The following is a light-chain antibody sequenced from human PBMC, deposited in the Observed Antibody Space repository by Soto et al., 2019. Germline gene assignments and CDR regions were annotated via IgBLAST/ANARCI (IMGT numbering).Light chain of an antibody. CDR3: QQYDSWPPSYT. CDR1: QSVGSY. Sequence: EIVMTQSPATLSVSLGDRATLSCRASQSVGSYLAWYQQKPGQAPRLLIYGASTRPTGIPARFSGSGSETDFTLTISSLQSEDFAVYYCQQYDSWPPSYTFGQGTKLEIK. CDR2: GAS. J-gene: IGKJ2*01. V-gene: IGKV3-15*01.